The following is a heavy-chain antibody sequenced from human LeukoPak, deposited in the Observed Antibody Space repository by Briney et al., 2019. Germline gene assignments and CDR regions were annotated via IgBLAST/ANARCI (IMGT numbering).Heavy chain of an antibody. CDR3: ARVSYSGWNLEY. V-gene: IGHV3-7*01. D-gene: IGHD5-12*01. Sequence: GSLRLSCAASGFTVRSYWMSWVRQAPGKGLEWVANINQGGSVKYYVDSVKGRFTISRDDAKNSLYVQMNSLRDEDTAVYYCARVSYSGWNLEYWGQGTLVTVSS. CDR1: GFTVRSYW. CDR2: INQGGSVK. J-gene: IGHJ4*02.